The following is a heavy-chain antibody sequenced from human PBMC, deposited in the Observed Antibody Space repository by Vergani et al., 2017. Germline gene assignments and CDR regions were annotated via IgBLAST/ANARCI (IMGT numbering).Heavy chain of an antibody. D-gene: IGHD6-19*01. CDR1: GFTFSSYS. V-gene: IGHV3-21*01. J-gene: IGHJ4*02. CDR3: SLGGSGRYGGL. Sequence: EVQLVESGGGLVKPGGSLRLSCAASGFTFSSYSMNWVRQAPGKGLEWVSSISSSSSYIYYADSVKGRFTISRDNAKNSLYLQMNSLRAEDTAVYYCSLGGSGRYGGLWGQGTLVTVSS. CDR2: ISSSSSYI.